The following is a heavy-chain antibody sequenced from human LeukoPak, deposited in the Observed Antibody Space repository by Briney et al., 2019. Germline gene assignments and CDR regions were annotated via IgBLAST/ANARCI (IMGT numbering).Heavy chain of an antibody. CDR3: ARDGVAAGLYFDL. D-gene: IGHD6-13*01. V-gene: IGHV3-21*01. CDR2: ISSSSSYI. J-gene: IGHJ4*02. Sequence: GGSLRLSCAASGFTFSSYSMNWVRQAPGKGLEWVSSISSSSSYIYYADSVKGRFTISRDNAKNSLYLQMNSLRAEDTAMFYCARDGVAAGLYFDLWGQGTLVTVTS. CDR1: GFTFSSYS.